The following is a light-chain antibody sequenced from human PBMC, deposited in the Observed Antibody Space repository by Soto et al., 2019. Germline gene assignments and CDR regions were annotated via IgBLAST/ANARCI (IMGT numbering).Light chain of an antibody. Sequence: DIQMTQSPSSLSASAGDRVTITCRASQSIVSYLNWYQQKPGKAPNLPIYAASSLQSGVPSRFSGSGSGTDFTLTISSLQPEDFATYYCQQSYDTVWTFGQGTKVEIK. CDR1: QSIVSY. V-gene: IGKV1-39*01. CDR3: QQSYDTVWT. CDR2: AAS. J-gene: IGKJ1*01.